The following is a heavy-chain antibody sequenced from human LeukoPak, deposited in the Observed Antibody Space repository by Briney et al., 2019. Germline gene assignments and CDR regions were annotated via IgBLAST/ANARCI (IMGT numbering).Heavy chain of an antibody. CDR3: ARGFCSGGSCYSYFDF. CDR1: GGSISSYY. J-gene: IGHJ4*02. D-gene: IGHD2-15*01. CDR2: IYYTGST. V-gene: IGHV4-59*01. Sequence: SETLSLTCTVSGGSISSYYWSWIRQPPGKGLEWIWYIYYTGSTTYNPSLKSRVTISVDPSKNQFSLKMSSVTAADTAVYHCARGFCSGGSCYSYFDFWGQGTLVTVSS.